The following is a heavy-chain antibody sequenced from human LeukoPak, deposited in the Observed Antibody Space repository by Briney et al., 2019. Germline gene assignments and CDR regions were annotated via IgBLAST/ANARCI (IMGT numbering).Heavy chain of an antibody. CDR3: ARDVGNFDY. J-gene: IGHJ4*02. CDR1: GFTFSSYG. V-gene: IGHV3-33*01. CDR2: IWFDGSNK. Sequence: GGSLRLSCAASGFTFSSYGMHWVSQAPGKGLEWVAVIWFDGSNKYYADSVKGRFTVSRDNAKKTLYLQMNSLRAEDTAVYYCARDVGNFDYWGQGTLVAVSS.